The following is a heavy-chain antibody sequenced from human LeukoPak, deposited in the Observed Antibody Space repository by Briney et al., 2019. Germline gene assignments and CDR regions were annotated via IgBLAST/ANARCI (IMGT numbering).Heavy chain of an antibody. D-gene: IGHD2-21*02. CDR3: ARDRGDSGFDP. J-gene: IGHJ5*02. CDR2: ISGSGRNT. V-gene: IGHV3-23*01. CDR1: GFMFNSYA. Sequence: PGGSLRLSCAASGFMFNSYAMNWVRQAPGKGLEWVSAISGSGRNTYYADSVKGRFTVSRDNSKNTLYLQMNSLRAEDTAVYYCARDRGDSGFDPWGQGTLVTVSS.